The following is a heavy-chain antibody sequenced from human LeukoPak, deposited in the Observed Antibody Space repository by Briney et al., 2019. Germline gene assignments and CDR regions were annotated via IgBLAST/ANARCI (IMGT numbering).Heavy chain of an antibody. CDR3: ARDIVPPGICFDF. CDR1: GFTFSSYW. CDR2: INQDGSET. J-gene: IGHJ4*02. D-gene: IGHD2-2*01. V-gene: IGHV3-7*01. Sequence: GGSLRLSCAASGFTFSSYWMSWVRQAPGMGLEWVANINQDGSETYYVDSVRGRFTISRDNAKNSLYLQMNSLRAEDTAVYYCARDIVPPGICFDFWGQGNLVTVSS.